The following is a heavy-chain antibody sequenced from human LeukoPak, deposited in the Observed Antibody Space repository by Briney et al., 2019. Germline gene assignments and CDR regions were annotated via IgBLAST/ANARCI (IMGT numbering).Heavy chain of an antibody. CDR1: GFTFSGSA. J-gene: IGHJ3*02. Sequence: GGSLRLSCAASGFTFSGSAMHWVRQASGKGLEWVGRIRDKANSYATEYAASVKGRFTISRDDSKNTAYLQMNSLKTEDTAVYYCARPQLYSGSYSGAFDIWGKGTMVTVSS. CDR3: ARPQLYSGSYSGAFDI. D-gene: IGHD1-26*01. CDR2: IRDKANSYAT. V-gene: IGHV3-73*01.